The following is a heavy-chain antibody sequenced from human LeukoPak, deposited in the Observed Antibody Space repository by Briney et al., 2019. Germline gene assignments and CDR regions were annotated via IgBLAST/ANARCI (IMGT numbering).Heavy chain of an antibody. V-gene: IGHV3-48*03. Sequence: GGSLRLSCAASGFTFSSYEMNWVRQAPGKGLEWVSYISSSGSTIYYADSVKGRFTISRDNAKNSLYLQMNSLRAEDTAVYYCARDDCSSTSCYTSGLYYYGMDVLGQGATVTVSS. J-gene: IGHJ6*02. CDR2: ISSSGSTI. D-gene: IGHD2-2*02. CDR1: GFTFSSYE. CDR3: ARDDCSSTSCYTSGLYYYGMDV.